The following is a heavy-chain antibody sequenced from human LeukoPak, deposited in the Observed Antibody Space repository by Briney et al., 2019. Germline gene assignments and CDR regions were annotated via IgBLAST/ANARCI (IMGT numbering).Heavy chain of an antibody. CDR1: GFTFRDYY. CDR2: ISSSSSYT. J-gene: IGHJ4*02. Sequence: GGSLRLSCAASGFTFRDYYMSWIRQAPGKGLEWVSYISSSSSYTNYADSVKGRFTISRDNAKNSLYLQMNSLGAEDTAVYYCARSPHIVVSDYWGQGTLVTVSS. D-gene: IGHD2-21*01. CDR3: ARSPHIVVSDY. V-gene: IGHV3-11*03.